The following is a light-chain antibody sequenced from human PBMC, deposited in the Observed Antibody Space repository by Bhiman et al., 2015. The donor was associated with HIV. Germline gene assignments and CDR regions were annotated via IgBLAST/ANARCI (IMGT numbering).Light chain of an antibody. J-gene: IGLJ1*01. Sequence: SYVLTQPPSVSVAPGKTATITCGGNNIGSKSVHWYQQKPGQSPVVVIYQDTKRPSGIPERFSGSNSGNTATLTISGTQAMDEADYYCQAWDSSTEVFGTGTKVTVL. CDR2: QDT. V-gene: IGLV3-21*01. CDR3: QAWDSSTEV. CDR1: NIGSKS.